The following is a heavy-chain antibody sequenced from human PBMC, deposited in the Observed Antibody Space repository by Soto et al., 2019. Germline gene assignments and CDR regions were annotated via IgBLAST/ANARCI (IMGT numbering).Heavy chain of an antibody. Sequence: SETLSLTCAVYGGSFSGYYWSWIRQPPGKGLEWIGEINHSGSTNYNPSLKSRVTISVDTSKNQFSLKLSSVTAADTATYYCARSSGGWDFDYWGQGTLVTVSS. J-gene: IGHJ4*02. D-gene: IGHD6-19*01. CDR2: INHSGST. CDR1: GGSFSGYY. V-gene: IGHV4-34*01. CDR3: ARSSGGWDFDY.